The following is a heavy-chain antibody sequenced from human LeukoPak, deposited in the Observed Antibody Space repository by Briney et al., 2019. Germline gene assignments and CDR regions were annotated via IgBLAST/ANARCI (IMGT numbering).Heavy chain of an antibody. V-gene: IGHV3-21*01. D-gene: IGHD3-9*01. J-gene: IGHJ4*02. CDR3: AKVSRDILTGYDY. Sequence: GGSLRLSCAASGFTFSSYSMNWVRQAPGKGLEWVSSISSSSSYIYYADSVKGRFTISRDNAKNSLYLQMNSLRAEDTAVYYCAKVSRDILTGYDYRGQGTLVTVSS. CDR2: ISSSSSYI. CDR1: GFTFSSYS.